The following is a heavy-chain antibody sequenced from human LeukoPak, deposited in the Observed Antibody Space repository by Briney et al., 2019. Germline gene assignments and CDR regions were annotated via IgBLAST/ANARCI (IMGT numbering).Heavy chain of an antibody. D-gene: IGHD3-22*01. CDR2: IYYSGST. CDR1: GGSISSGDYY. J-gene: IGHJ4*02. Sequence: SQTLSLTCTVSGGSISSGDYYWSWIRQPPGKGLEWIGYIYYSGSTYYNPSLKSRVTISVDTSKNQFSLKLSSVTAADTAVYYCARLRSWGIYDSSGPSDYWGQGTLVTVSS. CDR3: ARLRSWGIYDSSGPSDY. V-gene: IGHV4-30-4*01.